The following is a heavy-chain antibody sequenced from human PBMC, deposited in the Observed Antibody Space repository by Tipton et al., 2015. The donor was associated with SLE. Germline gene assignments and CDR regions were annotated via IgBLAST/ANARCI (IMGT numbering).Heavy chain of an antibody. CDR2: IRSKAYGGTT. V-gene: IGHV3-49*04. CDR3: TRGGLYDFWSGYYDY. CDR1: GFTFGDYA. J-gene: IGHJ4*02. Sequence: SLRLSCTASGFTFGDYAMSWVRQAPGKGLEWVGFIRSKAYGGTTEYAASVKGRFTISRDDSKSIAYLQMNGLKTEDTAVYYCTRGGLYDFWSGYYDYWGQGTLVTVSS. D-gene: IGHD3-3*01.